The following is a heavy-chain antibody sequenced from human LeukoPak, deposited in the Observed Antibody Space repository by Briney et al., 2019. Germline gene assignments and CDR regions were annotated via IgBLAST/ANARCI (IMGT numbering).Heavy chain of an antibody. J-gene: IGHJ3*01. CDR3: ASPREMATISDASDV. CDR1: GVSITSHRYY. CDR2: IYYNGNT. V-gene: IGHV4-39*01. D-gene: IGHD5-24*01. Sequence: SETLSLTCTVSGVSITSHRYYWAWIPHPPGKGRVWIGTIYYNGNTHYNTFLESSFTRSVDTSKNQFSLTLSSVTASDTDVYYCASPREMATISDASDVWGQGTLVTVSS.